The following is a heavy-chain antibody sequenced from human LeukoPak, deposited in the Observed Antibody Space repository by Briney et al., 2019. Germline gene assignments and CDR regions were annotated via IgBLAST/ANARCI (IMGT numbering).Heavy chain of an antibody. Sequence: GRSLRLSCAASGFTFSSYGMHWVRQAPGKGLEWVEVNSFDGSNKFYADSVKGRFTISRDSSKNTLYLQMDSLTAEDTAVYYCAKDRLRGVIPYYFDYWGQGTLVTVSS. CDR1: GFTFSSYG. CDR2: NSFDGSNK. D-gene: IGHD3-10*01. CDR3: AKDRLRGVIPYYFDY. J-gene: IGHJ4*02. V-gene: IGHV3-30*18.